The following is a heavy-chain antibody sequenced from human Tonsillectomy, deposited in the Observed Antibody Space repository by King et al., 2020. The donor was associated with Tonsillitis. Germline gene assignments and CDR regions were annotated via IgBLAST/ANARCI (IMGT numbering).Heavy chain of an antibody. CDR2: IYPGASNA. V-gene: IGHV5-51*01. CDR1: GYTFTSYW. D-gene: IGHD3-9*01. CDR3: ARHVDL. Sequence: VQLVESGAEVKKPGESLKISCKASGYTFTSYWIGWVRQMPGKGLEWMGIIYPGASNARYSPSFHGQVTISADRSISTAYLQWSSLKASDTAMYYCARHVDLWGQGTLVTVSS. J-gene: IGHJ4*02.